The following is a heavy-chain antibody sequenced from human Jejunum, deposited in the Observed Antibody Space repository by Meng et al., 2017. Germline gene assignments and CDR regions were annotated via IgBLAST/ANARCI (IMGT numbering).Heavy chain of an antibody. Sequence: GGSLRLSCAASVFTFTSYAMHWVRQAPGKGLEWVAVISYDGSTKYYADSVQGRFFISRDNSKNTLFLQMDSLRAEDTAVYYCARSGRQNQPIDYWGQGTRVTVSS. D-gene: IGHD1-14*01. CDR1: VFTFTSYA. CDR3: ARSGRQNQPIDY. CDR2: ISYDGSTK. V-gene: IGHV3-30*01. J-gene: IGHJ4*02.